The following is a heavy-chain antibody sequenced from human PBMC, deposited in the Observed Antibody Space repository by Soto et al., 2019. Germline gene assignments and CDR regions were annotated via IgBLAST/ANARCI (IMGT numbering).Heavy chain of an antibody. D-gene: IGHD3-10*01. Sequence: GGSLRLSCAASRFIFSSYGFHWVRQSPGKGLEGVAVIWYDGSNKDYADSVKGRFTISRDNSINTLYLQMNSLRAEDTAVYYCARDGGFYGSGSHYFDSWGQGALVTVSS. CDR1: RFIFSSYG. J-gene: IGHJ4*02. CDR2: IWYDGSNK. V-gene: IGHV3-33*01. CDR3: ARDGGFYGSGSHYFDS.